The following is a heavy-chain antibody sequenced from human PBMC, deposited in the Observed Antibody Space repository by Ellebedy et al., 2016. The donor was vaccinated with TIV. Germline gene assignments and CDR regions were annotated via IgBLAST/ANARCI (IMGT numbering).Heavy chain of an antibody. CDR3: TKTGIAVA. D-gene: IGHD6-19*01. V-gene: IGHV3-73*01. CDR2: IRSKANSYAT. CDR1: GFTFSGSA. Sequence: PGGSLRLSCAASGFTFSGSAMHRVRQASGKGLEWVGRIRSKANSYATAYAASVKGRFTISRDDSKNTAYLQMNSLKTEDTAVYYCTKTGIAVAWGQGTLVTVSS. J-gene: IGHJ4*02.